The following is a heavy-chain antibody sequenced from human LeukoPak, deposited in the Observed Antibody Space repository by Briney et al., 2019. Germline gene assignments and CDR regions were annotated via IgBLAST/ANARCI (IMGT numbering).Heavy chain of an antibody. D-gene: IGHD3-10*01. CDR3: AREGVSYGSEATDY. CDR1: GGTFSSYA. J-gene: IGHJ4*02. CDR2: IIPILGIA. Sequence: SVKVSCKASGGTFSSYAISWVRQAPGQGLEWMGRIIPILGIANYAQKFQGRVTITADKSTSTAYMELSSLRSEDTAVYYCAREGVSYGSEATDYWSQGTLVTVSS. V-gene: IGHV1-69*04.